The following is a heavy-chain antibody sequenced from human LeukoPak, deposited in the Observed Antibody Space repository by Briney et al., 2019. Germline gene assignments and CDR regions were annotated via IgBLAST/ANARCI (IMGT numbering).Heavy chain of an antibody. D-gene: IGHD6-13*01. J-gene: IGHJ3*02. CDR1: GFTFSSYS. V-gene: IGHV3-21*01. CDR3: ARFLSGNAFDI. Sequence: GGSLRLSCVASGFTFSSYSMNWVRQAPGKGLEWVSSISSSSSYIYYADSVKGRFTISRDNAKNSLYLQMNSLRAEDTAVYYCARFLSGNAFDIWGQGTMVTVSS. CDR2: ISSSSSYI.